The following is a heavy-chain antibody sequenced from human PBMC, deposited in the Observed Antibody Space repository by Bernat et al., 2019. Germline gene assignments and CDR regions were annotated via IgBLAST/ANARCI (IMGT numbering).Heavy chain of an antibody. Sequence: QLQLQESGPGLVKPSETLSLTCTVSGGSISSGDYYWSWIRQPPGKGLEWIGYIYYSGSTYYNPSLKSRVNISVDTSKNQFSLKLSSVTAADTAVYYCARRRAYLVRGVIDSWGQGTLVTVSS. CDR3: ARRRAYLVRGVIDS. CDR1: GGSISSGDYY. J-gene: IGHJ4*02. D-gene: IGHD3-10*01. V-gene: IGHV4-30-4*01. CDR2: IYYSGST.